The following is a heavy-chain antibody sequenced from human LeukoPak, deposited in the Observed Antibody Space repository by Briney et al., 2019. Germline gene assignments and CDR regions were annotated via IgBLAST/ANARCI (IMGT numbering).Heavy chain of an antibody. CDR3: ARNIAAAGIGFDP. Sequence: ASVKVSCKASRYTFTGYYMHWVRQAPGQGLEWMGRINPNSGGTNYAQKFQGRVTMTRDTSISTAYMELSRLRSDDTAVYYCARNIAAAGIGFDPWGQGTLVTVSS. V-gene: IGHV1-2*06. D-gene: IGHD6-13*01. CDR2: INPNSGGT. CDR1: RYTFTGYY. J-gene: IGHJ5*02.